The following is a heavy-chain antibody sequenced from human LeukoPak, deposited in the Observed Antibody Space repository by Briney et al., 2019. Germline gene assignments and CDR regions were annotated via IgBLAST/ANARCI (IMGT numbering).Heavy chain of an antibody. J-gene: IGHJ4*02. V-gene: IGHV3-64D*06. Sequence: GGSLRLSCSVSGFTFSTYVMHWVRQATGKGLEYVSAISSNGDNTYYADSVKGRFTISRDNSKNTLYLQMSSLRADDTAVYYCVRGTGYWGQGTLVTVSS. CDR3: VRGTGY. CDR1: GFTFSTYV. CDR2: ISSNGDNT.